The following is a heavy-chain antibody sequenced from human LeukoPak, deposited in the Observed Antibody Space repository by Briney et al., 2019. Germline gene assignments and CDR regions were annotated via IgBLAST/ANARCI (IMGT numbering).Heavy chain of an antibody. Sequence: PGGSLRLSCAASGFTFDDYAMHWVRQAPGKGLEWVSLISWDGGSTYYADSVKGRFTISRDNSKNSLYLQMNSLRAEDTALYYCAKESGYSSSWYQTTTAYYYYMDVWGKGTTVTVSS. CDR2: ISWDGGST. V-gene: IGHV3-43D*03. CDR1: GFTFDDYA. J-gene: IGHJ6*03. CDR3: AKESGYSSSWYQTTTAYYYYMDV. D-gene: IGHD6-13*01.